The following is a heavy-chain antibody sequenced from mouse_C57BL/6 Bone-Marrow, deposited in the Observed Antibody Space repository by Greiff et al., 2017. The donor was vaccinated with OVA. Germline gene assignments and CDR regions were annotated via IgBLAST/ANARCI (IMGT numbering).Heavy chain of an antibody. J-gene: IGHJ3*01. Sequence: VQLQQSGAELVKPGASVKISCKASGYAFSSYWMNWVKQRPGKGLEWIGHIYPGDGDTNYNGKFKGKATLTADKSSSTAYMQLSSLTSEDSAVYFCARSLYYYGSSSPWFAYWGQGTLVTVSA. CDR3: ARSLYYYGSSSPWFAY. CDR2: IYPGDGDT. D-gene: IGHD1-1*01. CDR1: GYAFSSYW. V-gene: IGHV1-80*01.